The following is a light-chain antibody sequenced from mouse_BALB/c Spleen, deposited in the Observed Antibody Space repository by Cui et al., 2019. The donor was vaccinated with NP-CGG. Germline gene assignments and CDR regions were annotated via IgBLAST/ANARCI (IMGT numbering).Light chain of an antibody. V-gene: IGLV1*01. CDR3: ALWYSNHWM. Sequence: AVFAQETAPTTSPGETVTLTCRSSIGAVTTNNYANWVQEKPDHLFTGLIGGTNNRAPGVPARFSGSLIGDKAALTITGAQTEDEAIYFCALWYSNHWMFGGGTKLTVL. J-gene: IGLJ1*01. CDR1: IGAVTTNNY. CDR2: GTN.